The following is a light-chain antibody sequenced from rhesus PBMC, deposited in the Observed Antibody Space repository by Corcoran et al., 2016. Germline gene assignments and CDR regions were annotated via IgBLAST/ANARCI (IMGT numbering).Light chain of an antibody. J-gene: IGKJ1*01. V-gene: IGKV1-32*02. CDR2: YAT. CDR3: QQGNSNPWT. Sequence: DIQMSQSPSSLSASVGDRVTITCRASQGISSYLNWYQQKPGKAPKLLIFYATSLASGVPSRFSGSGSWTDLTRTISSMQPEGFATYYCQQGNSNPWTFGQGTKVEIK. CDR1: QGISSY.